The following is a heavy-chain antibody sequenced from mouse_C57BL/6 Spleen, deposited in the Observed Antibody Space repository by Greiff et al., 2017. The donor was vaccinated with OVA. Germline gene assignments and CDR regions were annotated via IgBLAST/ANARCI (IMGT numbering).Heavy chain of an antibody. CDR1: GYTFTSYW. Sequence: QVHVKQPGAELVRPGSSVQLSCKASGYTFTSYWMHWVKQRPIQGLEWIGNIDPSDSETHYTQKFKDKATLTVAKSSSTAYMQLSSLTSEDSAVYYCARSTGYGSSYEFAYWGQGTLVTVSA. CDR2: IDPSDSET. V-gene: IGHV1-52*01. D-gene: IGHD1-1*01. J-gene: IGHJ3*01. CDR3: ARSTGYGSSYEFAY.